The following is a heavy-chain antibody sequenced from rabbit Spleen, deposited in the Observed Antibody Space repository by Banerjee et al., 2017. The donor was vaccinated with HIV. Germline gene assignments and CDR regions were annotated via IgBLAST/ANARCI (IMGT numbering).Heavy chain of an antibody. V-gene: IGHV1S45*01. Sequence: QEQLVESGGGLVRPEGSLKLSCTASGFSFSNKAVMCWVRQAPGKGLQWIACINTATGKGVYASWAKGRFTISKASSATVTLQMTSLTAVDTATYFCARDLPGVIGWNFNLWGPGTLVTVS. J-gene: IGHJ4*01. CDR1: GFSFSNKAV. CDR3: ARDLPGVIGWNFNL. CDR2: INTATGKG. D-gene: IGHD1-1*01.